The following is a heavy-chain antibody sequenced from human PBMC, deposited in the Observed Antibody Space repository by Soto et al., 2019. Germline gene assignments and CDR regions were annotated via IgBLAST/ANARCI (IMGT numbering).Heavy chain of an antibody. CDR2: IYYSGST. CDR1: GVSISSYY. Sequence: PSETLSLTCTVSGVSISSYYWIWIRQPPGKGLEWIGYIYYSGSTNYNPSLKSRVTISVDTSKNQFSLKLSSVTAADTAVYYCARSLAYCGGDCYSEGAYYYYYGMDVWGQGTTVTVSS. J-gene: IGHJ6*02. D-gene: IGHD2-21*02. CDR3: ARSLAYCGGDCYSEGAYYYYYGMDV. V-gene: IGHV4-59*01.